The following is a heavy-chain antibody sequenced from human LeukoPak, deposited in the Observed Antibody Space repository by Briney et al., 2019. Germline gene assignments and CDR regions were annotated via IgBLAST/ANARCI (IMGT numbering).Heavy chain of an antibody. V-gene: IGHV1-18*04. CDR3: ARVSTNSRVGGYDPQWYFDL. J-gene: IGHJ2*01. D-gene: IGHD5-12*01. CDR1: GYTFINYG. Sequence: ASVKVSCKASGYTFINYGFTWVRQAPGQGLERMGWVSGYNGNTNYLQKFQGRVTMTTDTSTNTVYMELRSLSSDDTAVYYCARVSTNSRVGGYDPQWYFDLWGRGTLVTVSS. CDR2: VSGYNGNT.